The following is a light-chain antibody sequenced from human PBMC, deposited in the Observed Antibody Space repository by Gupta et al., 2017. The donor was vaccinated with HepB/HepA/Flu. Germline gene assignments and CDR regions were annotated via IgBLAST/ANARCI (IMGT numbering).Light chain of an antibody. CDR3: SSYTGSDTFVV. CDR1: SADIGTYDL. J-gene: IGLJ2*01. Sequence: QSALTQPASVSGSPGQSITLSCTGTSADIGTYDLVSWYQQHPGKAPKLMIYEVNKRPSGVSDRFSGSNSGNTASLTISGLQAEDEADYYCSSYTGSDTFVVFGGGTRLTVL. V-gene: IGLV2-23*02. CDR2: EVN.